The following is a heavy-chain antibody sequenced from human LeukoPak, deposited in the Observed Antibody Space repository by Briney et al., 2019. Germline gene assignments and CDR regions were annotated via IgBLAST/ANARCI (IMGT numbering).Heavy chain of an antibody. D-gene: IGHD5-12*01. V-gene: IGHV4-34*01. CDR3: ARGQYSGNDKVIFDN. J-gene: IGHJ4*02. Sequence: SETLSLTCAVFGGSFSGYYWTWIRQPPGKGLEWIGEFNHSGSTSYKASLKSRVTISVDTSKDQFSLELSSVTAADTAVYYCARGQYSGNDKVIFDNWGQGTLVTVSS. CDR2: FNHSGST. CDR1: GGSFSGYY.